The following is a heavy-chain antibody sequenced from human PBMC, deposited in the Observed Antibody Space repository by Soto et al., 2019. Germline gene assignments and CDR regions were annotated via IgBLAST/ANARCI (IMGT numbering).Heavy chain of an antibody. CDR2: IWYDGSNK. Sequence: PGGSLRLSCAASGFTFSSYGMHWVRQAPGKGLEWVAVIWYDGSNKYYADSVKGRFTISRDNSKNTLYLQMNSLRAEDTAVYYCARGDDGDSSGWQFPLGEYFQHWGQGTLVTVSS. CDR3: ARGDDGDSSGWQFPLGEYFQH. D-gene: IGHD6-19*01. V-gene: IGHV3-33*01. J-gene: IGHJ1*01. CDR1: GFTFSSYG.